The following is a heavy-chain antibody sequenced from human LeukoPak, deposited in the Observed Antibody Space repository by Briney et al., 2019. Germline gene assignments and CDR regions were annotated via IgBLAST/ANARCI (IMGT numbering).Heavy chain of an antibody. CDR2: ISYDGSNK. Sequence: GGSLRLSCAASGFTFSTYAMHWVRQAPGKGLEWVAVISYDGSNKDYADSVKGRFTISRDNTKNTLFLQMNSLRPEDTAVYYCARDQYSSGWYTTGGYWGQGTLVTVSS. CDR1: GFTFSTYA. D-gene: IGHD6-19*01. J-gene: IGHJ4*02. CDR3: ARDQYSSGWYTTGGY. V-gene: IGHV3-30*04.